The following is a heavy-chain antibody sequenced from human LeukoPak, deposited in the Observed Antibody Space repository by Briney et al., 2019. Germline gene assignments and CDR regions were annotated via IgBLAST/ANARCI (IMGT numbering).Heavy chain of an antibody. CDR2: INQEGSVK. Sequence: PGGALRLSRAVSGFTFSTFWMSWVRQAPGRGREWVAHINQEGSVKNSVDSVKGRFTISRDNAKNSLYLQMNSLRAEDTAVYYCAREGSSGYYYEAFPPDVYFDYWGQGTLVTVSS. D-gene: IGHD3-22*01. J-gene: IGHJ4*02. V-gene: IGHV3-7*01. CDR3: AREGSSGYYYEAFPPDVYFDY. CDR1: GFTFSTFW.